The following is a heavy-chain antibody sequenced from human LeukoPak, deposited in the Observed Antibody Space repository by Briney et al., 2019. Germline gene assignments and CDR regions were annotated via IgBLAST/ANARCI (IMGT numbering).Heavy chain of an antibody. D-gene: IGHD4-23*01. CDR1: GLTFFSSA. Sequence: GGSLRLSCAASGLTFFSSAMSWVRQAPGKGLEWFSTISSGDITYYADSVKGRFTISRDNSKNTLHLQMSNLRAEDTAVYYCAKVPGTNRYGGYFFDYWGQGTLVTVSS. CDR3: AKVPGTNRYGGYFFDY. CDR2: ISSGDIT. V-gene: IGHV3-23*01. J-gene: IGHJ4*02.